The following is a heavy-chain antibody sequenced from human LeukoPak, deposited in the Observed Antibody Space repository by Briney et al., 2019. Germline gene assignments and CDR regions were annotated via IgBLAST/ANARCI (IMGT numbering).Heavy chain of an antibody. CDR2: IYVDGTTT. D-gene: IGHD4-23*01. J-gene: IGHJ3*02. CDR3: ARDKYYGGNSHAFDI. V-gene: IGHV3-74*01. Sequence: PGGSLRLSCAASGFTFSNYWMHWVRQAPGKGLVWVSRIYVDGTTTIYADSVKGRFTISRDNAKNTLYLHMNSLRAEDTAVYYCARDKYYGGNSHAFDIWGQGTMVTVSS. CDR1: GFTFSNYW.